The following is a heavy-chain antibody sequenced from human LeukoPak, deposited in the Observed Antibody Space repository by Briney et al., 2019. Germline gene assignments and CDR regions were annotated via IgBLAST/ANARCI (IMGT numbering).Heavy chain of an antibody. CDR2: IYYSGST. D-gene: IGHD3-10*01. CDR1: GGSISSSY. Sequence: SETLSLTCSVAGGSISSSYWSWIRQPPGKGLELIAYIYYSGSTNYNPSLKSRLTISLDTSKNQFSLNLNSVTAADTAVYYCARASKTDYYGSGSYYPFDYWGQGTLVTVSS. J-gene: IGHJ4*02. V-gene: IGHV4-59*01. CDR3: ARASKTDYYGSGSYYPFDY.